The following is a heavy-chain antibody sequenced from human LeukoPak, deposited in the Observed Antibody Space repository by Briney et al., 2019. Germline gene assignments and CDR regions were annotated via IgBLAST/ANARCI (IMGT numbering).Heavy chain of an antibody. CDR2: IKPFDGST. Sequence: ASVEVSCKASGYTFTSYYMHWVRQAPGPGVGWMGMIKPFDGSTTYAQKFQGRFTMTRDISTSTVYMDLSSLRSEDTAVYYCARAIRYYYDSSGYCSDYWGQGTLVTVSS. CDR3: ARAIRYYYDSSGYCSDY. CDR1: GYTFTSYY. D-gene: IGHD3-22*01. J-gene: IGHJ4*02. V-gene: IGHV1-46*01.